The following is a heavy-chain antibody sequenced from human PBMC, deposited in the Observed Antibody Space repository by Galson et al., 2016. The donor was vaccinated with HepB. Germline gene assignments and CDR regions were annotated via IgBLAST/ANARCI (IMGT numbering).Heavy chain of an antibody. D-gene: IGHD3-10*01. CDR1: GFDYNTYD. CDR3: VRGGIRGVTYNRLDS. V-gene: IGHV3-13*01. J-gene: IGHJ5*01. CDR2: IGTAGDA. Sequence: SLRLSCAASGFDYNTYDMHWVRQVTGKGLEWVSRIGTAGDAVYPDSVKGRFTISRENAKSSLYLQMNSLRTEDTAVYYCVRGGIRGVTYNRLDSWGRGTLVIVSS.